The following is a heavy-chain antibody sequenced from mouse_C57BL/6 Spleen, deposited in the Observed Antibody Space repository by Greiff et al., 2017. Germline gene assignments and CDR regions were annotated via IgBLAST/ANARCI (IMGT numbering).Heavy chain of an antibody. D-gene: IGHD2-1*01. V-gene: IGHV1-26*01. Sequence: EVQLQQSGPELVKPGASVKISCKASGYTFTDYYMNWVKQSHGKSLEWIGDINPNNGGTSYNQKFKGKATLTVDKSSSTAYMELRSLTSEDSAVXYGARDPYGNYDSMDDWGKGTSVTVSS. CDR3: ARDPYGNYDSMDD. CDR2: INPNNGGT. J-gene: IGHJ4*01. CDR1: GYTFTDYY.